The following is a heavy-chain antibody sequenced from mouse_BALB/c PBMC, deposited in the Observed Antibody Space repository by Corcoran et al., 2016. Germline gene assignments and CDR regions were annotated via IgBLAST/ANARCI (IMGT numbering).Heavy chain of an antibody. J-gene: IGHJ3*01. V-gene: IGHV1S136*01. D-gene: IGHD2-1*01. CDR2: INPYNDGT. CDR1: GYTFTSYV. CDR3: ARGYGKPVGLL. Sequence: EVQLQQSGPELVKPGASVKMSCKASGYTFTSYVMHWVKQKPGQGLEWIGYINPYNDGTKYNEKFKGKATLTSDKSSSTAYMELSSLTSEDSAVYYCARGYGKPVGLLWGQGTLVTVSA.